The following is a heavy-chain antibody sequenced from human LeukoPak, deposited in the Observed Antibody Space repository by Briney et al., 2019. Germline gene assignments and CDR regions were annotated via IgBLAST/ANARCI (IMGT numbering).Heavy chain of an antibody. V-gene: IGHV3-43*02. D-gene: IGHD4-17*01. CDR1: GFRLDDFA. CDR2: INGDGGST. J-gene: IGHJ4*02. CDR3: TKDGPHYGYIDY. Sequence: GGSLRLSCAASGFRLDDFAMHWVRQDPGKGLESVSLINGDGGSTYYADSVKGRFTISRDNSKNSLYLQMNSLRTEDTALYYCTKDGPHYGYIDYWGQGTLVTVSS.